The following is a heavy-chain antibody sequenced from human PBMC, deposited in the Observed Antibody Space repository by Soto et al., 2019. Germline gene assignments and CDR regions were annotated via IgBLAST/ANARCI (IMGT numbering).Heavy chain of an antibody. D-gene: IGHD3-3*01. CDR1: GFTFSSYS. V-gene: IGHV3-48*01. CDR3: ARIPPYYDFWGGYSVVLAF. J-gene: IGHJ4*01. Sequence: GGSLRLSCAASGFTFSSYSMNWVRQAPGKGLEWVSYISSSSSTIYYADSVKGRFTISRDNAKNSLYLQMNSLKAEDTAVYYCARIPPYYDFWGGYSVVLAFGGKGTWVPV. CDR2: ISSSSSTI.